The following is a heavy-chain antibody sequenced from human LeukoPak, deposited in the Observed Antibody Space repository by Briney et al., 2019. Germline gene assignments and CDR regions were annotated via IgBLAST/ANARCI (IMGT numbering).Heavy chain of an antibody. Sequence: SETLSLTCTVSGVSISSYFWSWIRQPAGKGLEWIGRIFTSEGTNYNPSLKSRVTMSVDTSKNQFSLKLRSVTAADTAVYYCARDSYYYDSSGYYRFDYWGQGTLVTVSS. CDR2: IFTSEGT. CDR3: ARDSYYYDSSGYYRFDY. J-gene: IGHJ4*02. D-gene: IGHD3-22*01. V-gene: IGHV4-4*07. CDR1: GVSISSYF.